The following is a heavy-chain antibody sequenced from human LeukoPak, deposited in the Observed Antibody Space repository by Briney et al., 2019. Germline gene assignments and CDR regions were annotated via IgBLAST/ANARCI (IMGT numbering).Heavy chain of an antibody. CDR3: ARDYEGSSSFDY. CDR1: GFTFSSYE. V-gene: IGHV3-48*03. Sequence: GGSLRLSCAASGFTFSSYEMNWVRQAPGKGLEWVSYISSSGSTIYYADSVKGRFTISRDNAKNSLYLQMNSLRAEDTAVYYCARDYEGSSSFDYWGQGTLATVSS. D-gene: IGHD6-6*01. CDR2: ISSSGSTI. J-gene: IGHJ4*02.